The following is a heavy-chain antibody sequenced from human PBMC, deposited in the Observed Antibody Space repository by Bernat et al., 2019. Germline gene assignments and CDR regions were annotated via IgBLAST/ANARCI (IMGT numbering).Heavy chain of an antibody. CDR2: IYYSGST. V-gene: IGHV4-59*01. CDR1: GCPISSYY. Sequence: QVQLQESGPGLVKPSETLSLTCSVSGCPISSYYWSWIRQPPGKGLEWIGYIYYSGSTNYNPSLKSRVTISVDTSKNQFSLKLSSVTAADTAVYYCARLIGNSFDPWGQGALVTVSS. CDR3: ARLIGNSFDP. J-gene: IGHJ5*02. D-gene: IGHD3-16*01.